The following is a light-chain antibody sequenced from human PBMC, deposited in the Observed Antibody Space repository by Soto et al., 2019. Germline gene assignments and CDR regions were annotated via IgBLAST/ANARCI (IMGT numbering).Light chain of an antibody. CDR2: DVS. CDR3: SSYTSSIYV. J-gene: IGLJ1*01. Sequence: QSALTQPASVSGSPGQSITISCTGTSSDVGGYNYVSWYQQHPGKAPKLMIYDVSNRPSGVSNRFSGSKSGNTASLTISGLQAEDEADYYCSSYTSSIYVFRTVTKVTVL. V-gene: IGLV2-14*01. CDR1: SSDVGGYNY.